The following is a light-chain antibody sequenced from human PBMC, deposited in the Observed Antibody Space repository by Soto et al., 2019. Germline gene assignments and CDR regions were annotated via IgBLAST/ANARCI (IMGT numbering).Light chain of an antibody. CDR2: DAS. CDR1: QSVTSGH. Sequence: IVLTQSPGTLYLSPGERATLSCRASQSVTSGHLAWYQQKPGQAPRLLMYDASIRATGIPDRFSGSGSGADFTLTISRLEPEDFGLYYCQQYGSSPPNTFGQGTRLEL. CDR3: QQYGSSPPNT. V-gene: IGKV3-20*01. J-gene: IGKJ2*01.